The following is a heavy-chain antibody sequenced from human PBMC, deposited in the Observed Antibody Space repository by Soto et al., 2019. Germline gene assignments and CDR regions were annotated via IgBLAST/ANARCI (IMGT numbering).Heavy chain of an antibody. D-gene: IGHD2-2*01. CDR3: ASTDCSSTSCYGYNWFDP. CDR2: IYYSGST. Sequence: SETLSLTCTVSGGSISSGGYYWSWIRQHPGKGLEWIGYIYYSGSTYYNPSLKSRVTISVDTSKNQFSLKLSSVTAADTAVYYCASTDCSSTSCYGYNWFDPCGQGTLVTVSS. J-gene: IGHJ5*02. V-gene: IGHV4-31*03. CDR1: GGSISSGGYY.